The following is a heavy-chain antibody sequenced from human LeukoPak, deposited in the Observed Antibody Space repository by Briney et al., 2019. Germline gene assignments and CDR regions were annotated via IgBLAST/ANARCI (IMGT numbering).Heavy chain of an antibody. D-gene: IGHD3-3*01. CDR1: GGSISSYY. CDR3: ARKVGGGYYFYAFDI. Sequence: PSETLSLTCTVSGGSISSYYWSWIRQPPGKGLEWIGYIYYSGSTNYNPSLKSRVTISVDTSKNQFSLKLSSVTAADTAVYYCARKVGGGYYFYAFDIWGQGTMVTVSS. CDR2: IYYSGST. J-gene: IGHJ3*02. V-gene: IGHV4-59*01.